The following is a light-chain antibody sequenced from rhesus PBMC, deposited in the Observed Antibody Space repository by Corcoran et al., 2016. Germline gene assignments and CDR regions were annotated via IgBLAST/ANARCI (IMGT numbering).Light chain of an antibody. CDR3: MQYTYIPYT. J-gene: IGKJ2*01. CDR1: QSLVHSNGNTY. CDR2: KGS. V-gene: IGKV2-65*01. Sequence: DVVMTQSPLALPITPGQPASISCRSSQSLVHSNGNTYLSWFHQKPGQPPRLLIYKGSNRYSGVPDRFSGSGAGTDFTLKFSRVEADDVGIYYCMQYTYIPYTFGQGTKVEIK.